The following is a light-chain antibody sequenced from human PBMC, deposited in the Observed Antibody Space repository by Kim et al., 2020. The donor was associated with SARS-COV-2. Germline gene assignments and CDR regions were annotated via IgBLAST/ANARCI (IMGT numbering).Light chain of an antibody. J-gene: IGLJ2*01. V-gene: IGLV3-21*02. CDR1: NIGSTT. CDR2: DDF. Sequence: SYALTQSPSVSVVPGETATITCGGSNIGSTTVHWYQQKAGQAPVMVVHDDFDRPSGIPERFSGSNSGNTATLTINRVEAGDEADYYCQVWDSRSDHPGVVFGGGTQLTVL. CDR3: QVWDSRSDHPGVV.